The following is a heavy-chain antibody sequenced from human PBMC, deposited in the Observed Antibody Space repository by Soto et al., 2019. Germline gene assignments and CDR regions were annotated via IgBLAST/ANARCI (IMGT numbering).Heavy chain of an antibody. CDR3: AKYITAATRYFDL. CDR2: ISSSGSTI. V-gene: IGHV3-11*01. Sequence: PGGSLRLSCAASGFTFSDYYMSWIRQAPGKGLEWVSYISSSGSTIYYADSVKGRFTISRDNAKNSLYLQMNSLRAEDTAVYFCAKYITAATRYFDLWGRGTLVTVSS. J-gene: IGHJ2*01. CDR1: GFTFSDYY. D-gene: IGHD1-20*01.